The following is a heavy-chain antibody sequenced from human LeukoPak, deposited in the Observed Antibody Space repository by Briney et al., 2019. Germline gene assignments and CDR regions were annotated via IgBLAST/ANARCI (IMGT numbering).Heavy chain of an antibody. CDR3: ARHEYYGLEGRCDY. D-gene: IGHD3-10*01. CDR2: IYNSGST. Sequence: SGTLSLTCTVSGGSISSSSYYWGWIRRPPGKGLEWIGNIYNSGSTYYNPSLNSRVTISVDTSKNQFSLMLSSVTAAHTAVYYCARHEYYGLEGRCDYWGQGTLVTVSS. V-gene: IGHV4-39*01. J-gene: IGHJ4*02. CDR1: GGSISSSSYY.